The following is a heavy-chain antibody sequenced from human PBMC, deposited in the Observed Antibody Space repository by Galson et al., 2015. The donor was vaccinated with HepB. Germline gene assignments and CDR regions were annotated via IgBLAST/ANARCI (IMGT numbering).Heavy chain of an antibody. Sequence: SLRLSCAASGFTFSSYGMHWVRQAPGKGLEWVAVIWYDGSNKYYADSVKGRFTISRDNSKNTLYLQMNSLSAEDTAVYYCARGSRGWIWFGEFLFDYWGQGTLVTVSS. CDR2: IWYDGSNK. CDR1: GFTFSSYG. D-gene: IGHD3-10*01. CDR3: ARGSRGWIWFGEFLFDY. J-gene: IGHJ4*02. V-gene: IGHV3-33*08.